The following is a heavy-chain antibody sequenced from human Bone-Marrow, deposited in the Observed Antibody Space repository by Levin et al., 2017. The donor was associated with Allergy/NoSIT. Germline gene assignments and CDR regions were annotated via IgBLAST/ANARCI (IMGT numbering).Heavy chain of an antibody. CDR1: GSSFTNYF. D-gene: IGHD3-3*01. CDR3: ARHTRIGNGTRSGVYCDY. V-gene: IGHV5-51*01. CDR2: IYPGDSDA. Sequence: PGESLKISCRGSGSSFTNYFIAWVRQVPGKGLEWMGMIYPGDSDARYSPSFQGQVTFSVDKSISTAYLQWSSLKASDTAMYFCARHTRIGNGTRSGVYCDYWGQGTLVTVSS. J-gene: IGHJ4*02.